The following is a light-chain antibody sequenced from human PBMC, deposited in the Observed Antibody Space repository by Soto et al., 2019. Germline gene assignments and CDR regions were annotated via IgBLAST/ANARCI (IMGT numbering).Light chain of an antibody. CDR1: QSISSW. CDR2: KAS. Sequence: IQLTKPHSTLSAGIGDRVGLTCLASQSISSWLAWYPQQPGKAPKLLIYKASSLESGVPSRFSGSGSGTEFTLSICSLQPDDFATYYCLQYNIYPFTFGGGTKVDIK. J-gene: IGKJ4*01. CDR3: LQYNIYPFT. V-gene: IGKV1-5*03.